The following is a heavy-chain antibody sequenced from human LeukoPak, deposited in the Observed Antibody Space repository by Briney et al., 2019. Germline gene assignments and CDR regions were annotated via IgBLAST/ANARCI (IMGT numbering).Heavy chain of an antibody. Sequence: ASVKVSCKASGGTFSSYAISWVRQAPGQGLEWMGGIIPIFGTANYAQKFQGRVTITADESTSTAYMELSSLRSEDTAAYYCARSLEYYDFWSGHPRAEYFQHWGQGTLVTVSS. V-gene: IGHV1-69*13. CDR2: IIPIFGTA. CDR1: GGTFSSYA. J-gene: IGHJ1*01. CDR3: ARSLEYYDFWSGHPRAEYFQH. D-gene: IGHD3-3*01.